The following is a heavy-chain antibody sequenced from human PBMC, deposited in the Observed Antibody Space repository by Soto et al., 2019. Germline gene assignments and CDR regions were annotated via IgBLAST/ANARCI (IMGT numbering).Heavy chain of an antibody. CDR2: ITGSGDST. V-gene: IGHV3-23*01. CDR1: GFTFSSHA. Sequence: EVQLLESGGGLVQPGGSLRLSCAVSGFTFSSHAMSWVRQAPGKGLECVSSITGSGDSTYYADSVKGRFTISRDKSKSTLYLKMNSVRAEATAEYYCAKDLPLSGWLSAENFDYWGQGTQVTVSS. J-gene: IGHJ4*02. D-gene: IGHD6-19*01. CDR3: AKDLPLSGWLSAENFDY.